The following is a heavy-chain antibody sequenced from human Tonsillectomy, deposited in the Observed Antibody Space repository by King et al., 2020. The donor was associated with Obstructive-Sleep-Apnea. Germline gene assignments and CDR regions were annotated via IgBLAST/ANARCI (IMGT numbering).Heavy chain of an antibody. CDR2: IKSKTDGGTT. J-gene: IGHJ4*02. CDR1: GFTFSNAW. V-gene: IGHV3-15*01. CDR3: TTDRVGETSGWATRDY. D-gene: IGHD6-19*01. Sequence: VQLVESGGGLVKPGGSLRLSCAASGFTFSNAWMSWVRQAPGKGLEWVSRIKSKTDGGTTDYAAPVKGRFTISRDDSKNTLYLQMNSLKTEDTAVYYCTTDRVGETSGWATRDYWGQGTLVTVSS.